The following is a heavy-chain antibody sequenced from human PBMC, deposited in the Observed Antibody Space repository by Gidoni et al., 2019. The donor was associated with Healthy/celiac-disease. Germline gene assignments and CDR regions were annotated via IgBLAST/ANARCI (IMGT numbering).Heavy chain of an antibody. CDR1: GYAFTSYG. CDR2: ISAYKGNT. Sequence: QVQLVQSGDEVTKPGASVTVSCKASGYAFTSYGISWGRQAPGQGLEWMGWISAYKGNTNYAQTLQGRVTMTTDTSTSTAYMERRSLRSDDTAVYYCAIYSRLLFLGYWGQGTLVTVSS. J-gene: IGHJ4*02. V-gene: IGHV1-18*01. D-gene: IGHD3-3*01. CDR3: AIYSRLLFLGY.